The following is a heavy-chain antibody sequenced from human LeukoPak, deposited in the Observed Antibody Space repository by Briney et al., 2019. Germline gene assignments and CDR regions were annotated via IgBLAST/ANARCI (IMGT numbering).Heavy chain of an antibody. D-gene: IGHD3-22*01. CDR2: IIPIFGTA. V-gene: IGHV1-69*13. Sequence: SVKVSCKASGGTFSSYAISWVRRAPGQGLEWMGGIIPIFGTANYAQKFQGRVTITADESTSTAYMELSSLRSEDTAVYYCARDQLNYYDSSGHYYYGMDVWGQGTTVTVSS. CDR3: ARDQLNYYDSSGHYYYGMDV. J-gene: IGHJ6*02. CDR1: GGTFSSYA.